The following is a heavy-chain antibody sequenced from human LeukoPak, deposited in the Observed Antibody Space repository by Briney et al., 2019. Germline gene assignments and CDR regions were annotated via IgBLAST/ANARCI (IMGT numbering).Heavy chain of an antibody. V-gene: IGHV4-34*01. CDR2: INHSGST. D-gene: IGHD3-22*01. Sequence: PSETLSLTCAVYGGSFSGYYWSWIRQPPGKGLEWIGEINHSGSTNYNPSPKSRVTISVDTSKNQFSLKLSSVTAADTAVYYCARGRGGIARKYDSSTTRYFDLWGRGTLVTVSS. CDR1: GGSFSGYY. CDR3: ARGRGGIARKYDSSTTRYFDL. J-gene: IGHJ2*01.